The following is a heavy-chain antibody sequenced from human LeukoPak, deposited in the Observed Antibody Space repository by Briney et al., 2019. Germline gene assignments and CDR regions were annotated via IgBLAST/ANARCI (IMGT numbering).Heavy chain of an antibody. D-gene: IGHD3-16*02. J-gene: IGHJ4*02. V-gene: IGHV3-64D*09. Sequence: GGSLRLSCSTSGFTFSSYAMHWVRQAPGKGLQYVSAISTDGGRTYYADSVKGRFTISRDNSKNTLYLQMSSLRAEDTAVYYCVKGGRYRGSYADFWGQGTLVTVSS. CDR1: GFTFSSYA. CDR3: VKGGRYRGSYADF. CDR2: ISTDGGRT.